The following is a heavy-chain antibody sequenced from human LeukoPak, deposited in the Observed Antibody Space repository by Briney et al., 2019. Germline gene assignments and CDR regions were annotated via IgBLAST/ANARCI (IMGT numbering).Heavy chain of an antibody. Sequence: GSLRLSFAASGFTFRTYWMAWVRQAPGKGLECLANINPGGSAKYYFYSVKGRFTISRDDAKTSLYLQMDSLRAEDTAVYSCARWGLSYTIDYWGQGTLVTVSS. J-gene: IGHJ4*02. V-gene: IGHV3-7*01. CDR1: GFTFRTYW. CDR2: INPGGSAK. D-gene: IGHD2-21*01. CDR3: ARWGLSYTIDY.